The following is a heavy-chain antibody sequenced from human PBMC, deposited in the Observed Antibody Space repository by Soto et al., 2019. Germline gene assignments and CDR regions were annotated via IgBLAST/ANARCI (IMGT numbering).Heavy chain of an antibody. J-gene: IGHJ6*02. Sequence: SVKVSCKASGGTFSSYAISWVRQAPGQGLEWMGGIIPIFGTANYAQKFQGRVTITADESTSTAYMELSSLRSEDTAVYYCARDLDTAMVPNSYYGMDVWGQGPTVTLSS. CDR1: GGTFSSYA. V-gene: IGHV1-69*13. D-gene: IGHD5-18*01. CDR2: IIPIFGTA. CDR3: ARDLDTAMVPNSYYGMDV.